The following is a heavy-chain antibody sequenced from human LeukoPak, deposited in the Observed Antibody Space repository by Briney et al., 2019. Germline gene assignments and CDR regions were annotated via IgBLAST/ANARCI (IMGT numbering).Heavy chain of an antibody. Sequence: PGGSLRLSCAAPGFTFSIYATHSVRQAPGKGLEWVAVISYDGSNKYYADSVKGRFTISRDNSKNTLYLQMNSLRAEDTAVYYCARQSDYDHTLGYFQHWGQGTLVTVSS. V-gene: IGHV3-30-3*01. D-gene: IGHD3-22*01. J-gene: IGHJ1*01. CDR2: ISYDGSNK. CDR3: ARQSDYDHTLGYFQH. CDR1: GFTFSIYA.